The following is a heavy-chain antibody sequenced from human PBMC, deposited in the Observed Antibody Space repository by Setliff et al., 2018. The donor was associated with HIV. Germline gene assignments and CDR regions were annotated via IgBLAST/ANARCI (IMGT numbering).Heavy chain of an antibody. Sequence: ASVKVSCKASGYTFTGYYMHLVRQAPGQGLEWMGWINPNSGSTNYAQKFQGRVTMNQDTSTDTAYMELIGLRSRDTAVYYCSIDVSGEWLRPMTDYWGPGTLVTVSS. CDR2: INPNSGST. CDR1: GYTFTGYY. CDR3: SIDVSGEWLRPMTDY. J-gene: IGHJ4*02. V-gene: IGHV1-2*02. D-gene: IGHD5-12*01.